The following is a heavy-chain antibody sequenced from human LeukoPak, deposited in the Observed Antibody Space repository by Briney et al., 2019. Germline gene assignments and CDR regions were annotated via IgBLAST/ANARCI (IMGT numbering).Heavy chain of an antibody. CDR1: GFTFSSYS. D-gene: IGHD6-13*01. J-gene: IGHJ6*03. CDR3: ARVYSSSWYSGYLYMDV. V-gene: IGHV3-21*01. CDR2: ISSSSSYI. Sequence: GGSLRLSCAASGFTFSSYSMNWVRQAPGKGLEWVSSISSSSSYIYYADSVKGRFTISRDNAKNSLYLQMNSLGAEDTAVYYCARVYSSSWYSGYLYMDVWGKGTTVTVSS.